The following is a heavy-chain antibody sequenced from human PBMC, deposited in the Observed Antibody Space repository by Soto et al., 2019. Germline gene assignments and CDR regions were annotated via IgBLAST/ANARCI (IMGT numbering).Heavy chain of an antibody. Sequence: ASVKVSCKASGGTFSSYAISWVRQAPGQGLEWMGGIIPIFGTANYAQKFQGRVTITADESTSTAYMELSSLRSEDTAVYYCARVYYYDSSGYSGPFDYWGQGTLVTVSS. CDR2: IIPIFGTA. CDR3: ARVYYYDSSGYSGPFDY. V-gene: IGHV1-69*13. CDR1: GGTFSSYA. D-gene: IGHD3-22*01. J-gene: IGHJ4*02.